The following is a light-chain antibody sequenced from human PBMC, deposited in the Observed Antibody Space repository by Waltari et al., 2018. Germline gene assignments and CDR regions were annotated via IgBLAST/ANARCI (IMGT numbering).Light chain of an antibody. Sequence: EIVMTQSPATLFVSPGERATLSCRASQSVSSNLAWYQQKPGQAPRLLIYDASTRATDIPARFSGGGSGTEFTLTISSLQSEDFAVYYCQQYNDWPQTFGQGTKVEIK. CDR1: QSVSSN. CDR3: QQYNDWPQT. CDR2: DAS. J-gene: IGKJ1*01. V-gene: IGKV3-15*01.